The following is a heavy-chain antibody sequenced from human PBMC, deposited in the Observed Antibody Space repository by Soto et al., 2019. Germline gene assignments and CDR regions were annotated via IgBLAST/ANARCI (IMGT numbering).Heavy chain of an antibody. V-gene: IGHV1-46*03. CDR2: INPSGGST. CDR3: ARNAELNWNPLFDYMDV. D-gene: IGHD1-20*01. Sequence: QVQLVQSGAEVKKPGASVKGSCKASGYTFTSYYMHWVRQAPGQGLEWMGIINPSGGSTSYAQKFQGRVTMTRDTSTSTVYMELSSLRSEDTAVYYCARNAELNWNPLFDYMDVWGKGTTVTVSS. CDR1: GYTFTSYY. J-gene: IGHJ6*03.